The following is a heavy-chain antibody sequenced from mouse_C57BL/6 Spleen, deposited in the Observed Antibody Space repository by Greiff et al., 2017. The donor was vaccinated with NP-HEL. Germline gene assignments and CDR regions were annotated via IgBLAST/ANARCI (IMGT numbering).Heavy chain of an antibody. J-gene: IGHJ3*01. CDR2: ISYDGSN. Sequence: EVQLHQSGPGLVKPSQSLSLTCSVTGYSITSGYYWNWIRQFPGNKLEWMGYISYDGSNNYNPSLKNRISITRDTSKNQFFLKLNSVTTEDTATYYCARDGYDRPWFAYWGQGTLVTVSA. D-gene: IGHD2-2*01. V-gene: IGHV3-6*01. CDR3: ARDGYDRPWFAY. CDR1: GYSITSGYY.